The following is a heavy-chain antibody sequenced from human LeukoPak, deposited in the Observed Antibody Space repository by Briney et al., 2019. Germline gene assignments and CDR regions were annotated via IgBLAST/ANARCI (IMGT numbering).Heavy chain of an antibody. V-gene: IGHV3-30*18. CDR3: AKSGCSTSCYDSDY. CDR1: GFTFSSYG. CDR2: ISYDGSNK. Sequence: PGRSLRLSCAASGFTFSSYGMHWVRQAPGKGLEWVAVISYDGSNKYYADSVKGRFTISRDNSKNTLYLRMNSLRAEDTAVYYCAKSGCSTSCYDSDYWGQGTLVTVSS. D-gene: IGHD2-2*01. J-gene: IGHJ4*02.